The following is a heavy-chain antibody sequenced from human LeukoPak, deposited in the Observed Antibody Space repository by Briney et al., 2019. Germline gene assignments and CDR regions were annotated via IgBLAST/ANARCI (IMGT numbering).Heavy chain of an antibody. D-gene: IGHD3-3*01. CDR1: RYTFTSYY. CDR3: AREGITIFGVLITEYYFDY. V-gene: IGHV1-46*01. Sequence: APVKVSCKASRYTFTSYYMHWVRHAPGQGLKWMGIINPSGGSTSYAQKFQGRVTMTRYTSTSTVYMELSSLRSEDTTVYYCAREGITIFGVLITEYYFDYWGQGTLVTVSS. CDR2: INPSGGST. J-gene: IGHJ4*02.